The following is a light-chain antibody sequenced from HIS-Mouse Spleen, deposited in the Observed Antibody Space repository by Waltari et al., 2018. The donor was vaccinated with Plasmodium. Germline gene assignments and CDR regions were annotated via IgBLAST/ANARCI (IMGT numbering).Light chain of an antibody. CDR3: QQYNNPRTT. Sequence: IVMTQSPATLSVSTGERATLSCRASQSVSSNLAWYQQKPGQAPRLLIYGASTRATGIPARFSGSGSGTEFTLTISSLQSEDFAVYYCQQYNNPRTTFGQGTKLEIK. CDR1: QSVSSN. CDR2: GAS. J-gene: IGKJ2*01. V-gene: IGKV3-15*01.